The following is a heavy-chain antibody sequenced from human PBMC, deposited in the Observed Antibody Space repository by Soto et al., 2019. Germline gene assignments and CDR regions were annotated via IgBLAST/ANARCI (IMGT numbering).Heavy chain of an antibody. J-gene: IGHJ6*03. CDR3: ARDKGPEYYYYYMDV. V-gene: IGHV3-74*01. CDR1: GFTFSSYW. CDR2: INSDGSST. Sequence: GGSLRLSCAASGFTFSSYWMHWVRQAPGKGLVWVSRINSDGSSTSYADSVKGRFTISRDNAKNTLYLQMNSLRAEDTAVYYCARDKGPEYYYYYMDVWGKGTTVTVSS.